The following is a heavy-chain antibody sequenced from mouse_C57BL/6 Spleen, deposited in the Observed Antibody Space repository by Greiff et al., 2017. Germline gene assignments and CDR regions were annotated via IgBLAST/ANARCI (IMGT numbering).Heavy chain of an antibody. CDR3: TANSYGYDGPPWFAY. CDR2: IYPGNSDT. CDR1: GYTFTSYW. Sequence: EVQLQQSGTVLARPGASVTMSCKTSGYTFTSYWMHWVKQRPGQGLAWIGAIYPGNSDTSYNQKFKGKAKLTAVTSASTAYMELSSLTNEDSAVYYCTANSYGYDGPPWFAYWGQGTLVTVSA. V-gene: IGHV1-5*01. D-gene: IGHD2-2*01. J-gene: IGHJ3*01.